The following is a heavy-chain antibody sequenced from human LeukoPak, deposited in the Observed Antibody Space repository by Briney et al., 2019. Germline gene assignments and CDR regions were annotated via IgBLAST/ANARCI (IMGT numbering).Heavy chain of an antibody. Sequence: SETLSLTCAVSGGSIGSFYWSWIRQPAGKGLEWIGRIYTSGSTNYNPSLKSRVTMSVDTSKNQFSLKLSSVTAADTAVYYCARFIYYGSGSYYYFDYWGQGTLVTVSS. D-gene: IGHD3-10*01. J-gene: IGHJ4*02. CDR3: ARFIYYGSGSYYYFDY. CDR2: IYTSGST. V-gene: IGHV4-4*07. CDR1: GGSIGSFY.